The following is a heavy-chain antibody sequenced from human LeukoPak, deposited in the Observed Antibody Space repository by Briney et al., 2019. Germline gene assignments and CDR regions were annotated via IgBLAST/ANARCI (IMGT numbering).Heavy chain of an antibody. CDR3: GASNLLTGYFSLNY. CDR2: MYRTGST. J-gene: IGHJ4*02. D-gene: IGHD3-9*01. V-gene: IGHV3-66*01. Sequence: GGSLTLSCAAYGLSVSGYYMSWIRQAPGKGLEWVGLMYRTGSTHYAHSLRGRFTISRDNSKNTVYVQMNSLRAEDTAVYYCGASNLLTGYFSLNYWGQGTLVTVSS. CDR1: GLSVSGYY.